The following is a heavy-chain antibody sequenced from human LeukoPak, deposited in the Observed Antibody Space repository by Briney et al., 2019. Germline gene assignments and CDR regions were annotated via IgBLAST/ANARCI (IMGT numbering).Heavy chain of an antibody. Sequence: SVKVSCKASGGTFSSYAISWVRQAPGQGLEWTGGIIPIFGTANYAQKFQGRVTITTDESTSTAYMELSSLRSEDTAVYYCASGAAAGYFDYWGQGTLVTVSS. CDR1: GGTFSSYA. J-gene: IGHJ4*02. D-gene: IGHD6-13*01. V-gene: IGHV1-69*05. CDR2: IIPIFGTA. CDR3: ASGAAAGYFDY.